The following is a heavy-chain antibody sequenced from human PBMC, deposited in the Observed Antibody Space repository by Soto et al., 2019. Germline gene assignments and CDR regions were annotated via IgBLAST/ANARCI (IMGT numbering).Heavy chain of an antibody. CDR1: GFTLSDYY. Sequence: QVQLVESGGGLVKPGGSLRLSCAASGFTLSDYYMNWIRQAPGKGLEWVSYISSSSTYTNYADSVKGRFTISRDNAKNSLYLQMNSLRAEDTAVYYCAREPYGSGTYLSEPSIDYWGQGTLVTVSS. J-gene: IGHJ4*02. CDR2: ISSSSTYT. D-gene: IGHD3-10*01. CDR3: AREPYGSGTYLSEPSIDY. V-gene: IGHV3-11*05.